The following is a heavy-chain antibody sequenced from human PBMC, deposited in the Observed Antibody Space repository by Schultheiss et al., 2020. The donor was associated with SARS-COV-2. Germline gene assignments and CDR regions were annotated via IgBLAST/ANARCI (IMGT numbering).Heavy chain of an antibody. CDR2: IYYSGST. D-gene: IGHD3/OR15-3a*01. CDR1: GGSISSSSYY. Sequence: SETLSLTCTVSGGSISSSSYYWGWIRQPPGKGLEWIGSIYYSGSTYYNPSLKSRVTISVDKSKNHFSLKLSSVTAADTAVYYCTRGWTGSYYFDSWGQGSLVTVSS. CDR3: TRGWTGSYYFDS. V-gene: IGHV4-39*02. J-gene: IGHJ4*02.